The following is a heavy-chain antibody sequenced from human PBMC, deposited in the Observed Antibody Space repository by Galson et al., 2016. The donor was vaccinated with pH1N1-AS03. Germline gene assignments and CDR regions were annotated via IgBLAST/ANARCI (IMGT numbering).Heavy chain of an antibody. CDR2: IYPGDSDT. J-gene: IGHJ3*02. Sequence: QSGAEVKKPGESLKISCKGSGYYFSSYWVGWVRQKPGKGLEYMGIIYPGDSDTRYSPSFQAHVTISADKSINPAYLQWISLTASATAMYYCAGRRYSSSWMGAFEIWGLVTMVTVSS. D-gene: IGHD6-13*01. CDR3: AGRRYSSSWMGAFEI. CDR1: GYYFSSYW. V-gene: IGHV5-51*03.